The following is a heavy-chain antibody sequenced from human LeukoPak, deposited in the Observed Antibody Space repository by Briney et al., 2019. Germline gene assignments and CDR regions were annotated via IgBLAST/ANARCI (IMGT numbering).Heavy chain of an antibody. CDR2: ISAYNGNT. D-gene: IGHD6-19*01. V-gene: IGHV1-18*01. J-gene: IGHJ6*02. Sequence: ASVKVSCKASGYTFTSYGISWVRQAPGQGLERMGWISAYNGNTNYAQKLQGRVTMTTDTSTSTAYMELRSLRSDDTAVYYCARDSPGYSSGWYDYYYYGMDVWGQGTTVTVSS. CDR3: ARDSPGYSSGWYDYYYYGMDV. CDR1: GYTFTSYG.